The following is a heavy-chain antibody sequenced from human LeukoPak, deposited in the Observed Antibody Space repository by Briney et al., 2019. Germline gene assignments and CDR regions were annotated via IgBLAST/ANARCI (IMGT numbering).Heavy chain of an antibody. CDR1: DNSISSYY. D-gene: IGHD4-23*01. V-gene: IGHV4-59*01. J-gene: IGHJ6*02. CDR3: ARQGGGNSGYYYYGMDV. Sequence: SETLSLTCTVSDNSISSYYWSWIRQPPGKGLEWIGSIYSSGSTNYNPSLKSRVTISVDRSKNQFSLKLNSVTAADTAVYYCARQGGGNSGYYYYGMDVWGQGTTVTVSS. CDR2: IYSSGST.